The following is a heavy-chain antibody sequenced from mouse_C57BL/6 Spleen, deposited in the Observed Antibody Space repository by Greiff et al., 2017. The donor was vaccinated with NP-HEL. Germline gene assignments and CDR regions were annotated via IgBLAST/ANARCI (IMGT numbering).Heavy chain of an antibody. D-gene: IGHD1-1*01. CDR1: GYSITSGYY. CDR2: ISYDGSN. Sequence: LQESGPGLVKPSQSLSLTCSVTGYSITSGYYWNWIRQFPGNKLEWMGYISYDGSNNYNPSLKNRISITRDTSKNQFFLKLNSVTTEDTATYYCARETTVVSFDYWGQGTTLTVSS. CDR3: ARETTVVSFDY. J-gene: IGHJ2*01. V-gene: IGHV3-6*01.